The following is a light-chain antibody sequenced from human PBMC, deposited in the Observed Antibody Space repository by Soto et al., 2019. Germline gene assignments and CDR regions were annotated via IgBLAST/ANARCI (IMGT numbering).Light chain of an antibody. V-gene: IGLV2-14*01. CDR1: SSGIGAYDY. CDR2: EVN. CDR3: FIFTTTSTHG. J-gene: IGLJ1*01. Sequence: QSALTQPASLSGSPGQSITISCTGTSSGIGAYDYVSWFQQHPGKAPKLMISEVNNRPSGVSNRFSGSKSGNTAYPTISGLQVEDEAEYFCFIFTTTSTHGFGTGTKVTVL.